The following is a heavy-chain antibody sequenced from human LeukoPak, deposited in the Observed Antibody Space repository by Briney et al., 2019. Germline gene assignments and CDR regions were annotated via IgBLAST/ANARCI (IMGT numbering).Heavy chain of an antibody. J-gene: IGHJ4*02. D-gene: IGHD3-10*01. Sequence: AASVKVSCKASGGAFSSYAISWVRQAPGQGLEWMGGIIPVFGTANYAQKFQGRVTITADESTSTAYMELSSLRSEDTAVYYCARGHMVRGSFDYWGQGTLVTVSS. CDR1: GGAFSSYA. CDR3: ARGHMVRGSFDY. V-gene: IGHV1-69*13. CDR2: IIPVFGTA.